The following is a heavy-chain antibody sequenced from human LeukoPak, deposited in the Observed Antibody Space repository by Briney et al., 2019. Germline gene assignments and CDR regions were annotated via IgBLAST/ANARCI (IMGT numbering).Heavy chain of an antibody. J-gene: IGHJ5*02. Sequence: GGSLRLSCAASGFTFSSYGIHWVRQAPGKGLEWVAVIWYDGSNKYYADSVKGRFTISRDNSKNTLYLQMNSLRAEDTAVYYCARARITIFGVVIADSWFDPWGQGTLVTVSS. CDR3: ARARITIFGVVIADSWFDP. CDR1: GFTFSSYG. V-gene: IGHV3-33*01. CDR2: IWYDGSNK. D-gene: IGHD3-3*01.